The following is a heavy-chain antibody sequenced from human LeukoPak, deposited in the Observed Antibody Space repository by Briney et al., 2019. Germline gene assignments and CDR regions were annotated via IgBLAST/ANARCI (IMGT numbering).Heavy chain of an antibody. J-gene: IGHJ4*02. CDR2: ISGSGGST. CDR3: AKDRPNYYDSSGHYYRRNGDY. V-gene: IGHV3-23*01. CDR1: GFTFSSYA. D-gene: IGHD3-22*01. Sequence: GGSLRLSCAASGFTFSSYAMSWVRQAPGKGLEWVSAISGSGGSTYYADSAKGRFTISRDNSKNTLYLQMNSLRAEDTAVYYCAKDRPNYYDSSGHYYRRNGDYWGQGTLVTASS.